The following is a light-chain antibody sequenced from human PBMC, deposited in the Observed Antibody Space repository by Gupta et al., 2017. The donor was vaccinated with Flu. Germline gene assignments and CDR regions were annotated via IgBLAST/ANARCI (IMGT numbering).Light chain of an antibody. J-gene: IGLJ3*02. CDR3: QVWDSSIEWV. CDR2: DDN. Sequence: SYVLTQPPSLSVAPGQTARISCGGNNIRSKSVHWYQQNPGQAPVWVVYDDNDRPSGIPERYSGSKSGNTATLTISRVEAGDDADYYCQVWDSSIEWVFGGGTKLTVL. V-gene: IGLV3-21*02. CDR1: NIRSKS.